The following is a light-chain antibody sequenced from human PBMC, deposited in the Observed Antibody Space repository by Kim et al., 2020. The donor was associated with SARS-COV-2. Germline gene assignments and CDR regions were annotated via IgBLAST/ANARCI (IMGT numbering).Light chain of an antibody. V-gene: IGLV1-47*02. J-gene: IGLJ7*01. CDR2: SNN. Sequence: GHRVPIYWSARCSNIGSNYLYWYHQLAGTAPTLLIYSNNQRPSGGPDRLSGSKSGTSAALAISGLRSADEADYYCGAWDDSLSGPVFGGGTQLTVL. CDR3: GAWDDSLSGPV. CDR1: CSNIGSNY.